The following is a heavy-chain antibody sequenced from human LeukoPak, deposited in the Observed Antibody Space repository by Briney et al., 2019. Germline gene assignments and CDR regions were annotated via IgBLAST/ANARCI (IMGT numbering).Heavy chain of an antibody. J-gene: IGHJ5*02. D-gene: IGHD1-14*01. CDR1: GFIFSNYA. CDR3: AKDPTGGFDP. CDR2: ISGSGRDT. Sequence: GGSLRLSCAASGFIFSNYAMTWVRQAPGKGLEWVSTISGSGRDTSYYADSVKGRLIISRDNSRNTLYLQMNSLRAEDTAVYYCAKDPTGGFDPWGQGTLVTVSS. V-gene: IGHV3-23*01.